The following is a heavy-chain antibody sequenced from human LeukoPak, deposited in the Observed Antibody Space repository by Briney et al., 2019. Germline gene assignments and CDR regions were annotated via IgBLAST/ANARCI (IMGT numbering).Heavy chain of an antibody. CDR1: GFTFSPYW. CDR2: INGDGSST. J-gene: IGHJ5*02. CDR3: ARDRGYQMVDP. D-gene: IGHD5-12*01. Sequence: GGSLRLSCAASGFTFSPYWMHWVRQAPGKGLVWVSRINGDGSSTDYADSVKGRFTISRDNAKNTLYLQMNSLTAEDTAVYYCARDRGYQMVDPWGQGTLVTVSS. V-gene: IGHV3-74*01.